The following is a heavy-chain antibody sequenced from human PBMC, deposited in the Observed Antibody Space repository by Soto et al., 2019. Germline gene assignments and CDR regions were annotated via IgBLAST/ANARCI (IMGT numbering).Heavy chain of an antibody. CDR3: ARDLKPNWGGAFDI. CDR2: IWYDGSNK. J-gene: IGHJ3*02. Sequence: PGGSLRLSCAASGFTFSSYGMHWVRQAPGKGLEWVAVIWYDGSNKYYADSVKGRFTISRDNSKNTLYLQMNSLRAEDTAVYYCARDLKPNWGGAFDIWGQGTMVTVSS. CDR1: GFTFSSYG. D-gene: IGHD7-27*01. V-gene: IGHV3-33*01.